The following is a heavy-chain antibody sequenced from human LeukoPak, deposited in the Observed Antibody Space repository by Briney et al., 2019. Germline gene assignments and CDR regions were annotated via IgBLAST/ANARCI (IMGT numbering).Heavy chain of an antibody. V-gene: IGHV1-46*01. CDR2: INPSGDTT. Sequence: ASVKASCKASGYTFTRHFMHWVRQAPGQGLEWMGIINPSGDTTTYAQKFQGRVTMTRDMSTSTVYMELSSLRSEDTAVYYCARDPCSGGSCYNWFDLWGQGTLVTVSS. D-gene: IGHD2-15*01. CDR3: ARDPCSGGSCYNWFDL. CDR1: GYTFTRHF. J-gene: IGHJ5*02.